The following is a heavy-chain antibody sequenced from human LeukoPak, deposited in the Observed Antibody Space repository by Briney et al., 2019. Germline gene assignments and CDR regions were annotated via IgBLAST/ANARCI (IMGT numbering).Heavy chain of an antibody. CDR3: ARHRVATIPKISAAGTSFDY. Sequence: SETLSLTCAVYSGSFSGYYWSWIRQPPGKGLEWIGEINHSGSTNYNPSLKSRVTISVDTSKNQFSLKLSSVTAADTAVYYCARHRVATIPKISAAGTSFDYWGQGTLVTVSS. V-gene: IGHV4-34*01. CDR1: SGSFSGYY. J-gene: IGHJ4*02. D-gene: IGHD6-13*01. CDR2: INHSGST.